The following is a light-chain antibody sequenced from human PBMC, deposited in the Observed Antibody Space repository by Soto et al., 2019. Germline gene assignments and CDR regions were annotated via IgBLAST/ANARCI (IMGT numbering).Light chain of an antibody. CDR1: SSDVGDYKY. CDR3: SSYTSSSPVV. CDR2: EVS. Sequence: QSVLTQPASVSGSPGQSITISCSGTSSDVGDYKYVSWYQRHPGKVPKLMIYEVSNRPSGVSNRFSGSKSGNTASLTISGLQAEDEADYYCSSYTSSSPVVFGGGTKLTVL. J-gene: IGLJ2*01. V-gene: IGLV2-14*01.